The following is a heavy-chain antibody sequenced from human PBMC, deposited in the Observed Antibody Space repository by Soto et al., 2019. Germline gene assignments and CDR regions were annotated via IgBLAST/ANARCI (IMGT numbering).Heavy chain of an antibody. Sequence: SETLSLTCTVSGGSIDGGGYYWSWIRQPPGKGLEWIGYIYHSGSTYYNPSLKSRVTISVDRSKNQFSLKLSSVTAADTAVYYCARGGTPIDYWGQGTLVTVS. J-gene: IGHJ4*02. CDR1: GGSIDGGGYY. D-gene: IGHD3-16*01. V-gene: IGHV4-30-2*01. CDR2: IYHSGST. CDR3: ARGGTPIDY.